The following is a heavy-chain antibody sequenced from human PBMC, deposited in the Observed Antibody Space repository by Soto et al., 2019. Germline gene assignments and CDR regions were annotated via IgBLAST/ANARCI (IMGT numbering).Heavy chain of an antibody. CDR3: ARGRAAAGKSIHFQH. Sequence: GGSLRLSCAASGFTFSSYAMHWVRQAPGKGLEYVSAISSNGGSTYYANSVKGRFTISRDNSKNTLYLQMGSLRAEDMAVYYCARGRAAAGKSIHFQHWGQGTLVTVSS. D-gene: IGHD6-13*01. CDR2: ISSNGGST. CDR1: GFTFSSYA. V-gene: IGHV3-64*01. J-gene: IGHJ1*01.